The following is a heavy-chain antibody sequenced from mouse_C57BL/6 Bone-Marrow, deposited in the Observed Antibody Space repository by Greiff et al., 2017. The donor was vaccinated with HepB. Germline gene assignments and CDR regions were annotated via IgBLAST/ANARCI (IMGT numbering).Heavy chain of an antibody. V-gene: IGHV1-69*01. J-gene: IGHJ4*01. CDR3: ARFYYDPYYYAMDY. CDR1: GYTFTSYW. Sequence: QVQLQQPGAELVMPGASVKLSCKASGYTFTSYWMPWVKQRPGQGLEWIGEIDPSDSYTNYNHKFKGKSTLTVDKSSSTAYMQLSSLTSEDSAVYYCARFYYDPYYYAMDYWGQGTSVTVSS. D-gene: IGHD2-4*01. CDR2: IDPSDSYT.